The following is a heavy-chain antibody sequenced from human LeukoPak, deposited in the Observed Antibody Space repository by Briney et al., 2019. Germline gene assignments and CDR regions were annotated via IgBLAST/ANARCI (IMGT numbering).Heavy chain of an antibody. CDR2: IIPILGIA. Sequence: SVKVSCKASGGTFSSYTISWVRQAPGQGLEWMGRIIPILGIANYAQKFQGRVTITADKSTSTAYMELSSLRSEDTAVYYCARTVTARGPPFDSGGQETLVTVSS. CDR3: ARTVTARGPPFDS. V-gene: IGHV1-69*02. J-gene: IGHJ4*02. CDR1: GGTFSSYT. D-gene: IGHD2-21*02.